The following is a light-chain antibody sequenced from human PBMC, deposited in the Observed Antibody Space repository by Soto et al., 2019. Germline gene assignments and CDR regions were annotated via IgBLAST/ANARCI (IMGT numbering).Light chain of an antibody. CDR3: QQYGNSPPGT. J-gene: IGKJ5*01. CDR1: QSVDNSH. CDR2: GAS. Sequence: ETVLTQSPGTLYFSPGERATLSCRASQSVDNSHVAWYQQRRGLPPRLLIYGASTRATGIPDRFSGSGSGADFTLTISRLEPEDFAVYFCQQYGNSPPGTFGQGTQLEIK. V-gene: IGKV3-20*01.